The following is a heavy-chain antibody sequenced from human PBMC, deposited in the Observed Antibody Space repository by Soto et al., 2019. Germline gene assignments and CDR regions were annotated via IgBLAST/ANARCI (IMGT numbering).Heavy chain of an antibody. CDR2: IMPIFGSA. CDR3: ARQFDSDTSGYYYAY. D-gene: IGHD3-22*01. CDR1: GGTFSTNT. V-gene: IGHV1-69*06. J-gene: IGHJ4*02. Sequence: QVQLVQSGAEVKKPGSSVKVSCKASGGTFSTNTISWVRQAPGQGLERMGGIMPIFGSANYAQKFQGRVTINADKYTRTVYMELSRLRSEDTAVYYCARQFDSDTSGYYYAYWGQGTLVTVSS.